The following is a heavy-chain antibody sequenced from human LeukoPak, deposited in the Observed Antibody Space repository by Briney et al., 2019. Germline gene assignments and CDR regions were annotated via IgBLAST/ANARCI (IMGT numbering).Heavy chain of an antibody. CDR2: ISYDGSNK. CDR3: AKAHLRVGAKVDY. D-gene: IGHD1-26*01. CDR1: GFTFSSYG. V-gene: IGHV3-30*18. J-gene: IGHJ4*02. Sequence: GGSLRLSCAASGFTFSSYGMHWVRQAPGKGLEWVAVISYDGSNKYYADSVKGRFTISRDNSKNTLYLQMNSLRAEDTAVYYCAKAHLRVGAKVDYWGQGTLVTVSS.